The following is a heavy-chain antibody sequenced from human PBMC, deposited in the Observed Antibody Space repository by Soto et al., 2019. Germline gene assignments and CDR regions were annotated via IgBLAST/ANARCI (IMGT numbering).Heavy chain of an antibody. V-gene: IGHV1-69*01. D-gene: IGHD6-13*01. Sequence: QVQLVQSGAEVKKPGSSVKVSCKASGGTFSSYAISWVRQAPGQGLEWMGGIIPIVGTGNYAQNFQGRVTIPADESTSTAYMELSSLKSEDTAMYYCARDLRAAGRPGMDVWGQGTPVTVSS. J-gene: IGHJ6*02. CDR3: ARDLRAAGRPGMDV. CDR1: GGTFSSYA. CDR2: IIPIVGTG.